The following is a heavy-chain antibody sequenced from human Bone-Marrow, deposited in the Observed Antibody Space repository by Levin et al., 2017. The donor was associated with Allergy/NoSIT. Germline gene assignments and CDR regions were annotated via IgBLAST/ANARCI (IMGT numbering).Heavy chain of an antibody. CDR3: ARVGGPIVPTGISFDI. D-gene: IGHD2-2*02. CDR2: MYYSGST. CDR1: GGSVRSYY. V-gene: IGHV4-59*02. J-gene: IGHJ3*02. Sequence: SPTLSLPCTVSGGSVRSYYWSWIRQPPGKGLEWIGYMYYSGSTNYNPSLKSRVTISVDTSKNQFSLKLTSVTAADTAVYYCARVGGPIVPTGISFDIWGQGTMVTVSS.